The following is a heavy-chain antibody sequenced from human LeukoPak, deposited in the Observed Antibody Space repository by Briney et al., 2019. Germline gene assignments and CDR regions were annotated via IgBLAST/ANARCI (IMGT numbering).Heavy chain of an antibody. Sequence: ASVKVSCKASGYTVTGYYMHWVRQAPGQGREGRGWINPNSGGTNYAQKFQGRVTMTRDTSISTAYMELSRLRSDDTAVYYCATEQTNFSIDSWGQGTLVTVSS. J-gene: IGHJ5*01. CDR1: GYTVTGYY. V-gene: IGHV1-2*02. CDR3: ATEQTNFSIDS. D-gene: IGHD1/OR15-1a*01. CDR2: INPNSGGT.